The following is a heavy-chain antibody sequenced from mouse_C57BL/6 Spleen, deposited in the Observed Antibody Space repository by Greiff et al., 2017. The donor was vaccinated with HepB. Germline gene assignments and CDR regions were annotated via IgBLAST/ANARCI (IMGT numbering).Heavy chain of an antibody. CDR1: GYAFSSSW. CDR2: IYPGDGDT. D-gene: IGHD3-3*01. J-gene: IGHJ1*03. CDR3: AMARWYFDV. Sequence: QVQLQQSGPELVNPGASVKISCKASGYAFSSSWMNWVKQRPGKGLEWIGRIYPGDGDTNYNGKFKGKATLTADKSSSTAYMQLSSLTSEDSAVYFCAMARWYFDVWGTGTTVTVSS. V-gene: IGHV1-82*01.